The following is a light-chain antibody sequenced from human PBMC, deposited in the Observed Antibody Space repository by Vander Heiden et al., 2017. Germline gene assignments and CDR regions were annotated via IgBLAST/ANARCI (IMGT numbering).Light chain of an antibody. CDR1: QSVSSSY. CDR3: QQYGSSPRT. Sequence: SPGTLSLSPGERATLSCRASQSVSSSYLAWYQQKPGQAPRLLIYGASSRATGIPDRFSGSGSGTDFTLTISRLEPEDFAVYYCQQYGSSPRTFGQGTKVEIK. V-gene: IGKV3-20*01. CDR2: GAS. J-gene: IGKJ1*01.